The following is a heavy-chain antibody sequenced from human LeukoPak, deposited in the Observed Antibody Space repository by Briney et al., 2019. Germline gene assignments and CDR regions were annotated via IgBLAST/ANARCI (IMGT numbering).Heavy chain of an antibody. CDR2: INPNSGGT. Sequence: ASVKVSCKASGYTFTGYYMHWVRQAPGRGLEWMGWINPNSGGTNFAQKFQGRVTMTEDTSTDTAYMELSSLRSEDTAVYYCATDSSRKYYDFWSGSNWFDPWGQGTLVTVSS. CDR3: ATDSSRKYYDFWSGSNWFDP. V-gene: IGHV1-2*02. D-gene: IGHD3-3*01. J-gene: IGHJ5*02. CDR1: GYTFTGYY.